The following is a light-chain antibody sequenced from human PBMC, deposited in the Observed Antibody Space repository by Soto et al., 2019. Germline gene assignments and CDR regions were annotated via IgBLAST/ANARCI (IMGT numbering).Light chain of an antibody. J-gene: IGLJ1*01. CDR1: SRDIGRYNY. CDR3: SSYAGDNTYV. Sequence: QSALTQPPSASGSPGQSVTISCTGTSRDIGRYNYVSWYQQHPGKAPKLIIFEVNKWPSGVPDRFSASKSGNTASLTVSGLQAEDEADYYCSSYAGDNTYVFGTGTKVTVL. V-gene: IGLV2-8*01. CDR2: EVN.